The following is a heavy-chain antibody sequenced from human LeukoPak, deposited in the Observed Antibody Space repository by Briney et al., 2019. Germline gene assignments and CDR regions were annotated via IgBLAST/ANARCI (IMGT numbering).Heavy chain of an antibody. CDR2: IIPIFDTA. V-gene: IGHV1-69*05. J-gene: IGHJ4*02. CDR1: GGTFSSYA. Sequence: SVKVSCKASGGTFSSYAISWVRQAPGQGLEWMGGIIPIFDTANYAQKFQGRVTITTDESTSTAYMELSSLRSEDTAVYYWARDRGCSSTSCYRLSHFDYWGQGTLVTVSS. CDR3: ARDRGCSSTSCYRLSHFDY. D-gene: IGHD2-2*01.